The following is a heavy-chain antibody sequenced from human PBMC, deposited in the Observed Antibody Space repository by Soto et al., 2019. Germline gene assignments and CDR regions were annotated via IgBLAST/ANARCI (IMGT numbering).Heavy chain of an antibody. D-gene: IGHD2-2*01. CDR1: GYTFTSYG. Sequence: ASVKVSCKASGYTFTSYGISWVRQAPGQGLEWIGWISAYNGNTNYAQKLQGKVIMTTDTSTSTAYMELRSLRSDDTAVYYCARGIGYCSSTSCSALNYWGQGTLVTVSS. CDR2: ISAYNGNT. CDR3: ARGIGYCSSTSCSALNY. V-gene: IGHV1-18*04. J-gene: IGHJ4*02.